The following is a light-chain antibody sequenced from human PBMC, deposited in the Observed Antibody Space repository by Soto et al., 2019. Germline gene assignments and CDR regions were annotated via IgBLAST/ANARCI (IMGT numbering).Light chain of an antibody. CDR3: QKYKSAPYT. CDR1: QGISSS. V-gene: IGKV1-27*01. CDR2: DAS. Sequence: DIQMTQSPSSLSASIGDRVTITCRASQGISSSLAWYQQKPGKVPSLLIYDASTLQSGVPSRVSGSGSGTDFTLTISSLQPEDVATYYCQKYKSAPYTFGPGTKVDIK. J-gene: IGKJ3*01.